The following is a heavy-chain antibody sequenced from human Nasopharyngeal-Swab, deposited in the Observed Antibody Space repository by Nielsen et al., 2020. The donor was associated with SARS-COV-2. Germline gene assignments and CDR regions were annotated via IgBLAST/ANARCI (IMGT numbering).Heavy chain of an antibody. CDR3: ARAPDYDFWSGIYYYYYYYMDV. D-gene: IGHD3-3*01. CDR2: ISAYNGNT. Sequence: ASVKVSCKASGYTFTSYGISWVRQAPGKGLEWMGWISAYNGNTNYAQKLQGRVTMTTDTSTSTAYMELRSLRSDDTAVYYCARAPDYDFWSGIYYYYYYYMDVWGKGTTVTVSS. V-gene: IGHV1-18*01. J-gene: IGHJ6*03. CDR1: GYTFTSYG.